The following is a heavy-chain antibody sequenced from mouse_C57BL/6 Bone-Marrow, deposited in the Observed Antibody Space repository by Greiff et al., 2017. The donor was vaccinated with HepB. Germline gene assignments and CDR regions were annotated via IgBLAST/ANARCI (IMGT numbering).Heavy chain of an antibody. V-gene: IGHV5-6*01. CDR3: ARHIDYSNYCFDY. CDR2: ISSGGSYT. Sequence: EVQLVESGGDLVKPGGSLKLSCAASGFTFSSYGMSWVRQTPDQRLEWVATISSGGSYTYYPDSVKGRFTISRDNAKNTLYLQLSILTSEDTAMYYCARHIDYSNYCFDYWGQGTTLTVSS. D-gene: IGHD2-5*01. CDR1: GFTFSSYG. J-gene: IGHJ2*01.